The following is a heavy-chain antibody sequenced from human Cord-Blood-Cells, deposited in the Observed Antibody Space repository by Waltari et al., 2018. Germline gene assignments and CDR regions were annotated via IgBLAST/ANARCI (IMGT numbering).Heavy chain of an antibody. V-gene: IGHV4-4*02. CDR3: AVRDSSGYYYFDY. CDR1: GGSIRSSNW. Sequence: QVQLQESGPGLVKPSGTLSLTGAVSGGSIRSSNWWSWVRQPPGKGLEWIGEIYHSGSTNYNPSLKSRVTISVDKSKNQFSLKLSSVTAADTAVYYCAVRDSSGYYYFDYWGQGTLVTVSS. J-gene: IGHJ4*02. D-gene: IGHD3-22*01. CDR2: IYHSGST.